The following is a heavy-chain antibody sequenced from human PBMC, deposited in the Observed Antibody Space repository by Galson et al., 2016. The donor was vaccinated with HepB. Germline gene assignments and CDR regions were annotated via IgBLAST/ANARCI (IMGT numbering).Heavy chain of an antibody. CDR3: AQPRTTVTTLYYYYGMDV. Sequence: SVKVSCKASGGTFSNYAISWVRQAPGQGLEWMGGIIPIFGTANYAQKFQGRVTITADESTSTAYMELSSLRSEDTAVYYCAQPRTTVTTLYYYYGMDVWGQGTMVTVS. CDR1: GGTFSNYA. D-gene: IGHD4-17*01. V-gene: IGHV1-69*13. CDR2: IIPIFGTA. J-gene: IGHJ6*02.